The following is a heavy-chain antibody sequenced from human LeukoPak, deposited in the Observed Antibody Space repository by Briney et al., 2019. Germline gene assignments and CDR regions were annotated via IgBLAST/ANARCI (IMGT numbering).Heavy chain of an antibody. CDR2: FYTSGSA. CDR1: GYSISSSY. J-gene: IGHJ4*02. Sequence: PSETLSLTCTVSGYSISSSYWSWIRQPAGKGLEWIGRFYTSGSANYNPSLKSRVSMSVDTSKNQLFLKLTSVTAADTAVYYCARGGGASPSDYWGQGILVTVSS. CDR3: ARGGGASPSDY. V-gene: IGHV4-4*07. D-gene: IGHD2-2*01.